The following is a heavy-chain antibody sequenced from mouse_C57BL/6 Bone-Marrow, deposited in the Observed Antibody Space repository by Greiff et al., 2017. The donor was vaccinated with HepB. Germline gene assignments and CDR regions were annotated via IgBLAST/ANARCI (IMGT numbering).Heavy chain of an antibody. J-gene: IGHJ4*01. CDR3: ARSHLLYDPYAMDY. CDR1: GFTFTDYY. CDR2: IRNKANGYTT. Sequence: EVQLQESGGGLVQPGGSLSLSCAASGFTFTDYYMSWVRQPPGKALEWLGVIRNKANGYTTDDNASVKGRFTISRDNSHSILYLHMNALIAEDSAAYYCARSHLLYDPYAMDYWGQGTSVTVSS. V-gene: IGHV7-3*01. D-gene: IGHD2-3*01.